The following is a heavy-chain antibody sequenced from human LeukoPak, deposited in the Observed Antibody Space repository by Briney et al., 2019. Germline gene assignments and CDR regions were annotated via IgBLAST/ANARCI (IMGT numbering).Heavy chain of an antibody. V-gene: IGHV4-59*01. D-gene: IGHD3-10*01. J-gene: IGHJ6*04. CDR1: GGSISSYY. CDR3: ARDGLWFGASFYYGMDV. CDR2: IYYSGST. Sequence: SETLSLTCSVSGGSISSYYWSWIRQPPGKGLEWIGYIYYSGSTNYNPSLKSRVTISVDTSKNQFSLKLSSVTAADTAAYYCARDGLWFGASFYYGMDVWGKGTTVTVSS.